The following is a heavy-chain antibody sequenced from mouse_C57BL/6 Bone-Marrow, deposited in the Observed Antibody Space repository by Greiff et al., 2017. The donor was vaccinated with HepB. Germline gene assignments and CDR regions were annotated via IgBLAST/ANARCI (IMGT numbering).Heavy chain of an antibody. CDR2: INPSSGYT. J-gene: IGHJ2*01. CDR1: GYTFTSYW. D-gene: IGHD1-1*01. CDR3: ALYGSSPSFDY. Sequence: QVQLKESGAELAKPGASAKLSCKASGYTFTSYWMHWVKQRPGQGLEWIGYINPSSGYTKYNQKFKDKATLTADKSSSTAYMQLSSLTYEDSAVYYCALYGSSPSFDYWGQGTTLTVSS. V-gene: IGHV1-7*01.